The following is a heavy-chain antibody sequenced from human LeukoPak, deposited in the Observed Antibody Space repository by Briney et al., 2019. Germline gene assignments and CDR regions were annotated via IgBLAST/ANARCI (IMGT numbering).Heavy chain of an antibody. D-gene: IGHD3-9*01. J-gene: IGHJ2*01. CDR1: GFTFISYS. CDR3: QKAAYEILTGYYPGYFDL. CDR2: ISSSSSYI. Sequence: VRSLRISCAASGFTFISYSMNWVRKAPAKGLKWVSAISSSSSYIYYADSVKGRFTISRDNAKNSLYLQMNSLRAEDTAVFFKQKAAYEILTGYYPGYFDLWGRGTLVTVSS. V-gene: IGHV3-21*01.